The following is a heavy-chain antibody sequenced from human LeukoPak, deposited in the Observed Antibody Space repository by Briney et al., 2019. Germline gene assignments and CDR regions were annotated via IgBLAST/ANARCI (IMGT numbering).Heavy chain of an antibody. CDR1: GFTFSSYG. V-gene: IGHV3-30*02. J-gene: IGHJ6*03. CDR2: IRYDGSNK. D-gene: IGHD1-26*01. CDR3: ARDPYSGNYGNYYYYYMDV. Sequence: GGSLRLSCAASGFTFSSYGMHWVRQAPGKGLEWVAFIRYDGSNKYYADSVKGRFTISRDNAKNSLYLQMNSLRAEDTAVYYCARDPYSGNYGNYYYYYMDVWGKGTTVTISS.